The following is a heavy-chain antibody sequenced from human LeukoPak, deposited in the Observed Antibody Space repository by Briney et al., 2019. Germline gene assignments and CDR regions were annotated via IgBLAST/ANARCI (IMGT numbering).Heavy chain of an antibody. CDR3: ATRLHYYATDNS. Sequence: ASGKVTCKVSVFPVVNSDIHWLRQAPARGLEWMGAFDPDRGDTIYAQKFQGRLTLTQDTSTDTAYMELTSLRFEDTAVILCATRLHYYATDNSWGQGTLVTVSS. J-gene: IGHJ1*01. CDR2: FDPDRGDT. D-gene: IGHD3-10*01. V-gene: IGHV1-24*01. CDR1: VFPVVNSD.